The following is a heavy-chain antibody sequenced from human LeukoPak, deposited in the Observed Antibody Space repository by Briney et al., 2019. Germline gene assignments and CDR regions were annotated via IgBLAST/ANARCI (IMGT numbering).Heavy chain of an antibody. CDR1: GGSIRSGDHH. J-gene: IGHJ6*03. V-gene: IGHV4-39*07. CDR3: ARDLGGYPFFMDV. Sequence: PSETLSLTCSVSGGSIRSGDHHWAWVRQPPGKGLEFIGSLDESGRPYYNRPLKSRVSISGDTSGKQFSLTLTSVTAADTAVYFCARDLGGYPFFMDVWGRGTTVIVSS. CDR2: LDESGRP. D-gene: IGHD2-15*01.